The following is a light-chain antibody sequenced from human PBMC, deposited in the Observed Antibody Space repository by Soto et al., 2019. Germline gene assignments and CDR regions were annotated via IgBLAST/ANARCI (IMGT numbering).Light chain of an antibody. CDR1: RTINTY. Sequence: DVRMTQPPSSLSASVGATITITCRASRTINTYLNWFQQKPGEPPRLLIYGASTLHDGVPSRFSGSGSGADFTLTISGLQPEDFASYHCQQTYSDISFGGGTKV. CDR3: QQTYSDIS. V-gene: IGKV1-39*01. CDR2: GAS. J-gene: IGKJ4*01.